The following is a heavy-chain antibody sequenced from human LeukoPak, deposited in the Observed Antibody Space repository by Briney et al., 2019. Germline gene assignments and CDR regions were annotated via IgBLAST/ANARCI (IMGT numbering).Heavy chain of an antibody. CDR2: IYTSGST. CDR3: ARERMGATWEAFDI. V-gene: IGHV4-61*02. J-gene: IGHJ3*02. Sequence: KPSETLSLTCTVSGGSISSGSYYWSWIRQPAGKGLEWVGRIYTSGSTNYNPSLKSRVTISVDTSKNQFSLKLSSVTAADTAVYYCARERMGATWEAFDIWGQGTMVTVSS. D-gene: IGHD1-26*01. CDR1: GGSISSGSYY.